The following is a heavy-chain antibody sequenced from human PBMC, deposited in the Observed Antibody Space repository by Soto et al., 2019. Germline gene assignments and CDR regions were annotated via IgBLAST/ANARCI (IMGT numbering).Heavy chain of an antibody. CDR3: ARENYYDSSGYHRGFFY. CDR2: IYYSGST. D-gene: IGHD3-22*01. Sequence: SETLSLTCTVSGGSISSGDYYWSWIRQPPGKGLEWIGYIYYSGSTYYNPSLKSRVTISVDTSKNQFSLKLSSVTAADTAVYYCARENYYDSSGYHRGFFYWGQVTLVTVSS. J-gene: IGHJ4*02. V-gene: IGHV4-30-4*01. CDR1: GGSISSGDYY.